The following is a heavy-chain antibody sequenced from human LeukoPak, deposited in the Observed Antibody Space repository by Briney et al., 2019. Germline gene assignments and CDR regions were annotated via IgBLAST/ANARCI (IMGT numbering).Heavy chain of an antibody. D-gene: IGHD3-22*01. CDR3: AKDRLVLHSSGYYPLDY. CDR1: GFTFSSYS. J-gene: IGHJ4*02. V-gene: IGHV3-30*04. CDR2: ISNDGTNK. Sequence: GGSLRLSCAASGFTFSSYSMHWVRQAPGKGLEWVAVISNDGTNKSLADSAKGRFTVSRDNSKNMVYLQMNGLRAEDTAVYYCAKDRLVLHSSGYYPLDYWGQGTLVTVSS.